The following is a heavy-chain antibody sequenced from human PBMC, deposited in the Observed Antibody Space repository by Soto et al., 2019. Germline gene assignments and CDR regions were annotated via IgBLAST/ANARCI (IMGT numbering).Heavy chain of an antibody. CDR3: ARESRYCSGGSCYFLPGIDY. D-gene: IGHD2-15*01. Sequence: QVQLVQSGAEVKKPGSSVKVSCKASGGNFSRYAISWVRQAPGKGLEWMGGIIPIFGKANYAQKFQGRVTSTADESTSTAYMELSSLRSEDTAVYYCARESRYCSGGSCYFLPGIDYWGQGTLVTVSS. CDR2: IIPIFGKA. V-gene: IGHV1-69*12. CDR1: GGNFSRYA. J-gene: IGHJ4*02.